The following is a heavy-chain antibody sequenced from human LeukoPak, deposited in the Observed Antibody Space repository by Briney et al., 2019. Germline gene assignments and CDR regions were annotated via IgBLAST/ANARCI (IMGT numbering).Heavy chain of an antibody. Sequence: ASVKVSCKASGGTFSSYAISWVRQAPGKGLEWMGGFDPEDGETIYAQKFQGRVTMTEDTSTDTAYMELSSLRSEDTAVYYCATVGYCSGGSCPSGGTFDYWGQGTLVTVSS. D-gene: IGHD2-15*01. CDR1: GGTFSSYA. CDR2: FDPEDGET. V-gene: IGHV1-24*01. J-gene: IGHJ4*02. CDR3: ATVGYCSGGSCPSGGTFDY.